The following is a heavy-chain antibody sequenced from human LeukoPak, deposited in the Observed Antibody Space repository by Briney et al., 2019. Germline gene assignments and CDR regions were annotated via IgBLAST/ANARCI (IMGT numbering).Heavy chain of an antibody. V-gene: IGHV4-30-4*01. D-gene: IGHD3-10*01. CDR3: ARGIYGSGSSYLHY. J-gene: IGHJ4*02. Sequence: SETLSLTCTVSGGSISSRDYYWSWIRQPPGKGLEWIGYIYYSGSTYYNPPLKSRLTISIDTSKNQFSLRLSSVTAADTAVYYCARGIYGSGSSYLHYWGQGTLVTVSS. CDR1: GGSISSRDYY. CDR2: IYYSGST.